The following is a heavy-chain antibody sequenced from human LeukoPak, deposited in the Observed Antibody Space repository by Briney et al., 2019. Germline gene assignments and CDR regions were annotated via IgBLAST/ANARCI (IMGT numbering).Heavy chain of an antibody. CDR2: ISYDGSNK. J-gene: IGHJ4*02. CDR1: GFTFSSYA. D-gene: IGHD2-15*01. Sequence: GGSLRLSCAASGFTFSSYAMHWVRQAPGKGLQWVAVISYDGSNKYYADSVKGRFTISRDNSKNTLYLQMHSLRAEDTAVYYCARDPNGWYYFDYWGQGTLVTVSS. V-gene: IGHV3-30-3*01. CDR3: ARDPNGWYYFDY.